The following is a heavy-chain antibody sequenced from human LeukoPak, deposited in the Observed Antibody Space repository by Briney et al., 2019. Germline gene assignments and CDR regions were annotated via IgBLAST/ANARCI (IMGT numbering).Heavy chain of an antibody. CDR1: GGSISSSSYY. D-gene: IGHD3-10*01. CDR2: IYYSGST. V-gene: IGHV4-39*07. CDR3: ARVAPRGY. J-gene: IGHJ4*02. Sequence: SQTLSLTCTVSGGSISSSSYYWGWIRQPPGKGLEWIGSIYYSGSTYYNPSLKSRVTISVDTSKNQFSLKLSSVTAADTAVYYCARVAPRGYWGQGTLVTVSS.